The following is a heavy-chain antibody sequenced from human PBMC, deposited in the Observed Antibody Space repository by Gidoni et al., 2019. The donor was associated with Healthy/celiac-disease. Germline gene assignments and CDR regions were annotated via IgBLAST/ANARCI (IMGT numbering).Heavy chain of an antibody. D-gene: IGHD7-27*01. V-gene: IGHV4-34*01. CDR3: ARGLAGAGYYYYYLDV. CDR2: INHRGST. Sequence: QVQLRQGGAGLLKPSETRSLTCAVYGVYFSGYYWSWIRQPPETGLEWIGEINHRGSTNYNPSLKSRVTISVDTSKNQFSLKLSSVTAADTAVFYCARGLAGAGYYYYYLDVWAKGTTVTVSS. CDR1: GVYFSGYY. J-gene: IGHJ6*03.